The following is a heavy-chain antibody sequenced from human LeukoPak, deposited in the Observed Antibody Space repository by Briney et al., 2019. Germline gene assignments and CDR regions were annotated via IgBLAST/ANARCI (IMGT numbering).Heavy chain of an antibody. D-gene: IGHD2-2*03. CDR1: GFNFSPYA. J-gene: IGHJ4*02. V-gene: IGHV3-30*18. Sequence: GRSLRLSCAAPGFNFSPYAMHWVRQAPGKGLEWVALISNDGSKKYYADSVKGRFTISRDNSKNTLDLQMNSLRAEDTAVYYCAKDGYCSSTSCYPNHFDSWGQGTLVTVSS. CDR3: AKDGYCSSTSCYPNHFDS. CDR2: ISNDGSKK.